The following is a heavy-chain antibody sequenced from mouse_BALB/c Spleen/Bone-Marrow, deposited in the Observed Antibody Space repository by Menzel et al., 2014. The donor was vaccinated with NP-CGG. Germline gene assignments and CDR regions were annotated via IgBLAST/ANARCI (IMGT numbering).Heavy chain of an antibody. Sequence: VQLKDSGPELVKPGASVKMSCKASGYTFTSYVMHWVKQKPGQGLEWIGYINPYNDGTKYNEKFKGKAILTSDKSSSTAYMELSSLTSEDSAVYYCARGGRYDGFAYWGQGTLVTVSA. V-gene: IGHV1-14*01. CDR2: INPYNDGT. CDR1: GYTFTSYV. CDR3: ARGGRYDGFAY. D-gene: IGHD2-14*01. J-gene: IGHJ3*01.